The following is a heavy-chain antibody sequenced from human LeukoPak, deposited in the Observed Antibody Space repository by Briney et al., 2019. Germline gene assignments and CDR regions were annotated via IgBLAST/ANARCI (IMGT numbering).Heavy chain of an antibody. CDR1: GYSFTNYW. J-gene: IGHJ3*02. CDR3: ARCQPPDYYERSAYAHAFDI. CDR2: IYPGDSDT. V-gene: IGHV5-51*01. Sequence: GESLKISCQGSGYSFTNYWIDWVRQMPGKGLEWVGIIYPGDSDTRYSPSFRGQVTISADKSINTAYLQWSSLKASDTTMYYCARCQPPDYYERSAYAHAFDIWGQGTTVTVSS. D-gene: IGHD3-22*01.